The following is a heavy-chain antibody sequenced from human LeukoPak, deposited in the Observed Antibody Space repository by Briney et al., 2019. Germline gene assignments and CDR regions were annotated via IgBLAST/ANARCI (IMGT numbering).Heavy chain of an antibody. CDR3: VRSGRGTYYYFDY. Sequence: GASVKVSCKVSGYTLTELSMHWVRQAPGKGLEWMGGFDPEDGETIYAQKFQGGVTMTEDTSTDTAYMELSSLRSEDTAVYYCVRSGRGTYYYFDYWGQGTLVTVSS. V-gene: IGHV1-24*01. CDR2: FDPEDGET. CDR1: GYTLTELS. D-gene: IGHD1-26*01. J-gene: IGHJ4*02.